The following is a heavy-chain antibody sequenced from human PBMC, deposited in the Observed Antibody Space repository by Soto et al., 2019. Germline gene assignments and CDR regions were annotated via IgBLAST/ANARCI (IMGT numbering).Heavy chain of an antibody. CDR2: MNPNSGNT. CDR3: ERGIQGCSRTSCPLD. V-gene: IGHV1-8*01. J-gene: IGHJ4*02. Sequence: QVQLVQSGAEVKKPGASVKVSCKASGYTFTSSDINWVRQSTGQGLEWMVWMNPNSGNTGYAQKFQGRVTMTRNTSIITDYMELSSLRSEDTAVYYCERGIQGCSRTSCPLDWGQGTLVTVSS. CDR1: GYTFTSSD. D-gene: IGHD2-2*01.